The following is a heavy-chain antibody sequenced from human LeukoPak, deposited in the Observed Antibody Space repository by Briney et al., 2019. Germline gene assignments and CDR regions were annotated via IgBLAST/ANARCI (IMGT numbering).Heavy chain of an antibody. J-gene: IGHJ4*02. CDR3: ARDLWFGESFDY. V-gene: IGHV3-30*02. CDR1: GFTFSSYG. CDR2: IRYDGSNK. Sequence: GGSLRLSCAASGFTFSSYGMHWVRQAPGKGLEWVAFIRYDGSNKYYADSVKGRFTISRDNAKNSLYLQMNSLRAEDAAVYYCARDLWFGESFDYWGQGTLVTVSS. D-gene: IGHD3-10*01.